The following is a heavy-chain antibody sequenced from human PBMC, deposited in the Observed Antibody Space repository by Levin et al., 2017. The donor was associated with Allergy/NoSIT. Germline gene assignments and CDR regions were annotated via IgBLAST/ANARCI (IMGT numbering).Heavy chain of an antibody. Sequence: SETLSLTCTVSGGSISSYYWSWIRQPPGKGLEWIGYIYYSGSTNYNPSLKSRVTISVDTSKNQFSLKLSSVTAADTAVYYCARRRDYGDFYFDYWGQGTLVTVSS. CDR3: ARRRDYGDFYFDY. CDR2: IYYSGST. V-gene: IGHV4-59*08. CDR1: GGSISSYY. J-gene: IGHJ4*02. D-gene: IGHD4-17*01.